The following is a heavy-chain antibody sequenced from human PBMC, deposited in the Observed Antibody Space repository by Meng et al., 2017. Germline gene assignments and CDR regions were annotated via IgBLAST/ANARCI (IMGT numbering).Heavy chain of an antibody. V-gene: IGHV3-23*01. CDR1: GFTFGSYA. D-gene: IGHD3-22*01. CDR2: ISGSGGST. J-gene: IGHJ4*02. Sequence: GGSLRLSCAASGFTFGSYAMSWVRQAPGKGLEWVSAISGSGGSTYYADSVKGRFTISRDNSKNTLYLQMNSLRAEDTAVYYCAKRGYYYDSSGYIPQYYFDYWGQGTLVTVSS. CDR3: AKRGYYYDSSGYIPQYYFDY.